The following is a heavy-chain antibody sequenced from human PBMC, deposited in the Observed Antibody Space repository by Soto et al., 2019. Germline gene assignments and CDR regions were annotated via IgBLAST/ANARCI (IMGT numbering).Heavy chain of an antibody. J-gene: IGHJ6*02. D-gene: IGHD6-6*01. CDR2: IYPGDSDT. V-gene: IGHV5-51*01. CDR3: ARQLRAARPTGGMDV. CDR1: GYIFTSYW. Sequence: PGESLKISCKGSGYIFTSYWIGWVRQMPGKGLEWMWIIYPGDSDTRYSPSFQGQVTISADKSISTAYLQWSSLKASDTAMYYCARQLRAARPTGGMDVWGQGTTVTVSS.